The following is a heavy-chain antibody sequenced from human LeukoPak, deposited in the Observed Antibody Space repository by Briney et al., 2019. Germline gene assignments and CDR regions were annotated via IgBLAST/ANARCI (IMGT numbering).Heavy chain of an antibody. V-gene: IGHV1-69*13. CDR2: IIPIFGTA. Sequence: EASVKVSCKASGGTFSSYAISWVRQAPGQGLEWMGGIIPIFGTANYAQKFQGRVTITADESTRTAYMELSSLKSEDTAVYYCARNIRFGGNYYFDYWGQGTLVTVSS. J-gene: IGHJ4*02. CDR1: GGTFSSYA. CDR3: ARNIRFGGNYYFDY. D-gene: IGHD3-16*01.